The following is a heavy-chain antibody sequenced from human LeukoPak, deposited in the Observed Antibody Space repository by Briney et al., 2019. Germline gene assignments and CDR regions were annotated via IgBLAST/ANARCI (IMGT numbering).Heavy chain of an antibody. J-gene: IGHJ4*02. D-gene: IGHD1-1*01. Sequence: PGGSLRLSCAASGFTFSDHYMDWARQAPGKGLEWVGRIRNKANSYTTEYAASVKGRLTISRDDSKNSVYLQMNSLKAEDTAVYSCVRVRTGPGQYYFDYWGQGTLVSVSS. CDR2: IRNKANSYTT. CDR1: GFTFSDHY. CDR3: VRVRTGPGQYYFDY. V-gene: IGHV3-72*01.